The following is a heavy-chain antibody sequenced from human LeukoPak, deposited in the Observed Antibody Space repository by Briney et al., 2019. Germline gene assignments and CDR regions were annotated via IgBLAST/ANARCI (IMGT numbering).Heavy chain of an antibody. CDR1: GYSISSGYY. CDR3: ARGRLDYYDSSGYPEFDY. J-gene: IGHJ4*02. CDR2: IYHSGRT. Sequence: SETLSLTCGVSGYSISSGYYWGWIRQPPGKGLEWIGSIYHSGRTYYNPSLKSRVTISVDTSKNQFSLKLTSVTAADTAVYYCARGRLDYYDSSGYPEFDYWGQGTLVTVSS. D-gene: IGHD3-22*01. V-gene: IGHV4-38-2*01.